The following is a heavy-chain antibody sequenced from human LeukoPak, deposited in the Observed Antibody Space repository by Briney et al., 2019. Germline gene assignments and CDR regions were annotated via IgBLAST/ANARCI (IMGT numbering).Heavy chain of an antibody. CDR1: GGSISSSNW. Sequence: PSGTLSLTCAVSGGSISSSNWWSWVRPPPGKGLEWIGEIYHSGSTNYNPSLKSRVTLSVDKSKNQFSLKLSSVTAADTAVYYCAREEAVAGTVDYWGQGTLVTVSS. CDR2: IYHSGST. J-gene: IGHJ4*02. D-gene: IGHD6-19*01. V-gene: IGHV4-4*02. CDR3: AREEAVAGTVDY.